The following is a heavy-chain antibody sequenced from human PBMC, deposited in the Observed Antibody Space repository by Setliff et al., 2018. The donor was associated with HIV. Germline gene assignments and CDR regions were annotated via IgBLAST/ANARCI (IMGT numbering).Heavy chain of an antibody. CDR1: GFTFSSYW. Sequence: GGSLRLSCAASGFTFSSYWMYWVRQGPGKGLVWVSRINGDGSTTTYADSVKGRFTISRDNAKNTLYLQMNSLRADDTAVYYCASGQWLGSLGHHWGQGTRVTVSS. J-gene: IGHJ5*02. V-gene: IGHV3-74*03. D-gene: IGHD6-19*01. CDR2: INGDGSTT. CDR3: ASGQWLGSLGHH.